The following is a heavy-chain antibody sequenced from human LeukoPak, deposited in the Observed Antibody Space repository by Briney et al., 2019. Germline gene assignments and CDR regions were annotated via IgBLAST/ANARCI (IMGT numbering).Heavy chain of an antibody. D-gene: IGHD6-13*01. CDR1: GFTFSSYW. CDR2: IKQDGSEK. Sequence: GGSLRLSRAASGFTFSSYWMSWVRQAPGKGLEWVANIKQDGSEKYYVDSVKGRFTISRDNAKNSLYLQMNSLRAEDTAVYYCARVPGSSSWYLLYYYYYYMDVWGKGTTVTVSS. CDR3: ARVPGSSSWYLLYYYYYYMDV. J-gene: IGHJ6*03. V-gene: IGHV3-7*01.